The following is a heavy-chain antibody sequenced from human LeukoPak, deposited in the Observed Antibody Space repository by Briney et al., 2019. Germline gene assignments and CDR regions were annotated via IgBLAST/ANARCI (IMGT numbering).Heavy chain of an antibody. CDR3: ARANRYCSGGSCYSDYYYYYMDV. Sequence: GESLKISCKGSGYSFTSYWSGWVRQMPGKGLEGMGIIYPGDSDTKYSPSFQGQVTISADKSFSTAYLQWSSLKASDTAMYYCARANRYCSGGSCYSDYYYYYMDVWGKGTTVTVSS. D-gene: IGHD2-15*01. V-gene: IGHV5-51*01. CDR1: GYSFTSYW. J-gene: IGHJ6*03. CDR2: IYPGDSDT.